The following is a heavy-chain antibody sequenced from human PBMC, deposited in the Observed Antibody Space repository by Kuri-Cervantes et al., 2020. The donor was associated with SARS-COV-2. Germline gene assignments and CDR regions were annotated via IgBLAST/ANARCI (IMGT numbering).Heavy chain of an antibody. CDR2: IYTSGST. Sequence: SETLSLTCTVSGGSISSHYWSWIRQPPGKGLEWIGRIYTSGSTNYNPSLKSRVTMSVDTSKNQFSLKLSSVTAADTAVYYCARSPGDGDYDPFDYWGQGTLVTVSS. J-gene: IGHJ4*02. CDR3: ARSPGDGDYDPFDY. D-gene: IGHD4-17*01. CDR1: GGSISSHY. V-gene: IGHV4-4*07.